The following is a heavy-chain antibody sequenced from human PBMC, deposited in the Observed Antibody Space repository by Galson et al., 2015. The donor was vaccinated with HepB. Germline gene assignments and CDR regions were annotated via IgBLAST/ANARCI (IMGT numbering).Heavy chain of an antibody. J-gene: IGHJ5*02. CDR3: ARVGGGYCSSTSCYAIWFDP. V-gene: IGHV1-18*04. D-gene: IGHD2-2*01. CDR2: ISAYNGNT. CDR1: GYTFTSYG. Sequence: SVKVSCKASGYTFTSYGISWVRQAPGRGLEWMGWISAYNGNTNYAQKLQGRVTMTTATSTSTAYMELRSLRSDDTAVYYCARVGGGYCSSTSCYAIWFDPWGQGTLVTVSS.